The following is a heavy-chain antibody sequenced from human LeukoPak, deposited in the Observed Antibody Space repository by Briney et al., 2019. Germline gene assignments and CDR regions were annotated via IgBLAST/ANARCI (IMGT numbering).Heavy chain of an antibody. Sequence: PSETLSLTCTVSGGSISRYYWSWIRQPPGKGLEWIAYIYYSGSTNYNPSLESRVTISVDTSKNQFSLKVDSVTAADTAVYYCARHDMDVAGGGLDYFDYWGQGTLVTVSS. CDR2: IYYSGST. J-gene: IGHJ4*02. V-gene: IGHV4-59*08. CDR3: ARHDMDVAGGGLDYFDY. CDR1: GGSISRYY. D-gene: IGHD1-26*01.